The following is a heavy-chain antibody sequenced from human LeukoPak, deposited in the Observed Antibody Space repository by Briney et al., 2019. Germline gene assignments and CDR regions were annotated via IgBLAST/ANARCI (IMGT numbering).Heavy chain of an antibody. Sequence: PGGSLRLSCAASGFTFSSYEMNWVRQALGKGLEWVSYISSSGSTIYYADSVKGRFTISRHNSKNTLYLQMNSLRAEDKAVYYCARATVTNYYDSSGYHLDYWGQGTLVTVSS. V-gene: IGHV3-48*03. CDR3: ARATVTNYYDSSGYHLDY. CDR2: ISSSGSTI. D-gene: IGHD3-22*01. J-gene: IGHJ4*02. CDR1: GFTFSSYE.